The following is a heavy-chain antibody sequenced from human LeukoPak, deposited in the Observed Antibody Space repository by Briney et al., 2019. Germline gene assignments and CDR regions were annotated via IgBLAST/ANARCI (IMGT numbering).Heavy chain of an antibody. CDR2: ISARGGST. Sequence: PGGSLRLSCAASGFTFSNYAMSWVRQSPGKGLEWVSTISARGGSTYYADSVRGRFTISRDNSKNTLYLQMNSLSAEDTAVYYCASRVNYDILTGYYVGAFDIWGQGTMVTVSS. V-gene: IGHV3-23*01. J-gene: IGHJ3*02. CDR3: ASRVNYDILTGYYVGAFDI. CDR1: GFTFSNYA. D-gene: IGHD3-9*01.